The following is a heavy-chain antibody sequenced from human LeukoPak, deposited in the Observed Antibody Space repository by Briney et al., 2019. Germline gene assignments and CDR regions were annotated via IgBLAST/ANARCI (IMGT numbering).Heavy chain of an antibody. CDR3: ASLTGGYSSSWYSAHY. D-gene: IGHD6-13*01. CDR1: GYSISSGYY. V-gene: IGHV4-38-2*01. J-gene: IGHJ4*02. CDR2: IYHSGST. Sequence: SETLSLTCAVSGYSISSGYYWGWIWQPPGKGLEWIGSIYHSGSTYYSPSLKSRVTISVDTSKNQFSLKLSSVTAADTAVYYCASLTGGYSSSWYSAHYWGQGTLVTVSS.